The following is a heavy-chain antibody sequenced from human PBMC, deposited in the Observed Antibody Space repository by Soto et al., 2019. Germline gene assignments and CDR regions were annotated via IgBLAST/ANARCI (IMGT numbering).Heavy chain of an antibody. CDR3: ARVSEELRFLEWLSKNAFDI. V-gene: IGHV4-34*01. Sequence: SETLSLTCAVYGGSFSGYYWSWIRQPPGKGLEWIGEINHSGSTNYNPSLKSRVTISVDTSKNQFSLKLSSVTAADTAVYYCARVSEELRFLEWLSKNAFDIWGQGTMVTVSS. CDR1: GGSFSGYY. CDR2: INHSGST. D-gene: IGHD3-3*01. J-gene: IGHJ3*02.